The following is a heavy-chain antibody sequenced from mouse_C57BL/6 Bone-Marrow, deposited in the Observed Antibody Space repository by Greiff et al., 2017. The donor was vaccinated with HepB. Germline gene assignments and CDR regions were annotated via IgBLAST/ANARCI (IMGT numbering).Heavy chain of an antibody. CDR2: IHPNSGST. V-gene: IGHV1-64*01. CDR3: ARRAPSVGATDYALDD. D-gene: IGHD1-1*01. CDR1: GYTFTSYW. Sequence: QVQLQQPGAELVKPGASVKLSCKASGYTFTSYWMHWVKQRPGQGLEWIGMIHPNSGSTNYNEKFKSKATLTVDKSSSTAYMQLSSLTSEDSAVYYYARRAPSVGATDYALDDWGQGTSVTVSS. J-gene: IGHJ4*01.